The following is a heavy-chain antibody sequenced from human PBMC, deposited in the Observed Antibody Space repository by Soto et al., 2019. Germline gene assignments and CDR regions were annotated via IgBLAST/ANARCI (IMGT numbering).Heavy chain of an antibody. D-gene: IGHD2-2*01. CDR1: GFTFSSYG. V-gene: IGHV3-30*18. CDR2: ISYDGSNK. J-gene: IGHJ6*02. CDR3: AKDGYCSSTSCHRRSYYYGMDV. Sequence: LRLSCAASGFTFSSYGMHWVRQAPGKGLEWVAVISYDGSNKYYADSVKGRFTISRDNSKNTLYLQMNSLRAEDTAVYYCAKDGYCSSTSCHRRSYYYGMDVWGQGTTVTVSS.